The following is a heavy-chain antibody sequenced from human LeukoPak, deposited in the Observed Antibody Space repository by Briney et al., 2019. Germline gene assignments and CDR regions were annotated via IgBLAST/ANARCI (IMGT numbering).Heavy chain of an antibody. V-gene: IGHV4-39*01. Sequence: SETLSLTCSVTGVSISSSTCYWGWIRQPPGRGLEWIGSIYPTGSTYYQPSLRSRVTISVAVSKNQFSLRLGSVTAADTAVYYCASLRPPGIDFWGLGTLVTVAS. CDR1: GVSISSSTCY. CDR2: IYPTGST. D-gene: IGHD1-26*01. J-gene: IGHJ4*02. CDR3: ASLRPPGIDF.